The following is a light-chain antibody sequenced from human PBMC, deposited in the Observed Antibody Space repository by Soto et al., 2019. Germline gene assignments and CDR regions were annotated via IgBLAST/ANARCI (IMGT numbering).Light chain of an antibody. CDR1: QGISNY. CDR2: AAS. J-gene: IGKJ3*01. Sequence: DIQMTQSPSSLSASVGDRVTITCRASQGISNYLAWYQQKPGKVPKLLIYAASTLQSGVPSRFSGSGSWTEFTLHISSLQPEDVGTYFCQKYNRAPLTFGPGTKVDIK. V-gene: IGKV1-27*01. CDR3: QKYNRAPLT.